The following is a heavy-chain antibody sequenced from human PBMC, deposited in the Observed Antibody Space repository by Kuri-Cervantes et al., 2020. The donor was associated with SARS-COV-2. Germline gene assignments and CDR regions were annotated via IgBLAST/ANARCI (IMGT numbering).Heavy chain of an antibody. Sequence: GSLRLSCAVYGGSFSNFYWSWIRQPPGKGLEWIGYIYYSGSTNYNPSLKSRVTISVDTSKNQFSLKLSSVTAADTAVYYCARGGYDFWSDPQDQQYYMDVWGKGTTVTVSS. V-gene: IGHV4-59*12. CDR3: ARGGYDFWSDPQDQQYYMDV. CDR2: IYYSGST. D-gene: IGHD3-3*01. J-gene: IGHJ6*03. CDR1: GGSFSNFY.